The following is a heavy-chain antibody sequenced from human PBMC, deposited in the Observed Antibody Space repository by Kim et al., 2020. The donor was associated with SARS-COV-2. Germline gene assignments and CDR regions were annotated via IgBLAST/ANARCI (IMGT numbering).Heavy chain of an antibody. J-gene: IGHJ5*02. CDR1: GFTFSSYA. CDR2: ISGSGGST. D-gene: IGHD3-9*01. Sequence: GGSLRLSCAASGFTFSSYAMSWVRQAPGKGLEWGSDISGSGGSTYYADSVKGRFTISRDNSKNTLYLQMNSLRAEDTAVYYCAKGANARYFDWLSIPDWFDPWGKGTLVTVSS. V-gene: IGHV3-23*01. CDR3: AKGANARYFDWLSIPDWFDP.